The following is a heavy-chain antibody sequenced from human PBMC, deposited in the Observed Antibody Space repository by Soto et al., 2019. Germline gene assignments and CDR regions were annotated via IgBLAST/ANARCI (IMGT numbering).Heavy chain of an antibody. CDR3: ARDRIPSSSSWYYYYYGMDV. CDR1: GGSISSYY. D-gene: IGHD6-13*01. J-gene: IGHJ6*02. V-gene: IGHV4-59*01. CDR2: IYYSGST. Sequence: SETLSLTCTVSGGSISSYYWSWIRQPPGKGLEWIGYIYYSGSTNYNPSLKSRVTISVDTSKNQFSLKLSSVTAADTAVYYCARDRIPSSSSWYYYYYGMDVWGQGTTVTVSS.